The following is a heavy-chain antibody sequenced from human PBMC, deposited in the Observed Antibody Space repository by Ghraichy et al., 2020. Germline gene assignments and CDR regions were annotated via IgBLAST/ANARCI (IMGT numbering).Heavy chain of an antibody. CDR2: LRGISA. J-gene: IGHJ5*02. CDR3: AKDDRGPSS. Sequence: GGSLRLSCVASGFTFSNYTMTWVRQAPGKGLEWVSALRGISAYYADSVKGRFTISRDNSKNTLHLQMNSLRAEDTAVYYCAKDDRGPSSWGQGTLVTVSS. D-gene: IGHD2-2*01. CDR1: GFTFSNYT. V-gene: IGHV3-23*01.